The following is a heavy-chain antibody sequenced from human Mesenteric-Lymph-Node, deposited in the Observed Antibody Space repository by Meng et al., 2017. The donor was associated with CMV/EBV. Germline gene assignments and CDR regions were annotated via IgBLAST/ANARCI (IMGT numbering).Heavy chain of an antibody. J-gene: IGHJ3*02. Sequence: GESLKISCAASGFTFSSYAMSWVRQAPGKGLEWVSYIIGSGGSTSYADSVKGRFTISRDNSKNTLYLQMNSLKTEDTAVYYCTTQAWGGATAFDIWGQGTMVTVSS. CDR2: IIGSGGST. V-gene: IGHV3-23*01. CDR3: TTQAWGGATAFDI. CDR1: GFTFSSYA. D-gene: IGHD1-26*01.